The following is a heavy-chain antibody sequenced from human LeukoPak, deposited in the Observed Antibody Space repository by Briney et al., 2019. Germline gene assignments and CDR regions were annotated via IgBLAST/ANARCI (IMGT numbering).Heavy chain of an antibody. CDR1: GFTFSTYS. Sequence: GGSLRLSCAASGFTFSTYSMSWVRQAPGKGLEWVSYISGSSITIYYADSVKGRFTTSRDNAKNSLFLQMNSLRAEDTAVYYCARTHGTLTGTGFDYWGQGTLVTVSS. CDR3: ARTHGTLTGTGFDY. CDR2: ISGSSITI. D-gene: IGHD1-20*01. V-gene: IGHV3-48*04. J-gene: IGHJ4*02.